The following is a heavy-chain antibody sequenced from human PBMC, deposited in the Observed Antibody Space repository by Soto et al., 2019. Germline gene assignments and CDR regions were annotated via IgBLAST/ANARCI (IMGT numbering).Heavy chain of an antibody. D-gene: IGHD3-10*01. CDR1: GGTFSSFT. V-gene: IGHV1-69*02. J-gene: IGHJ4*02. Sequence: QVQLVQSGAEVKKPGSSVKVSCKGSGGTFSSFTISWVRQAPGQGLEWMGRIIPILDIANYAQKFQGRVTITADKSTSTAYMELSRLRSEDTAVYYCTVLWFGRGNWGQGTLVTVSS. CDR2: IIPILDIA. CDR3: TVLWFGRGN.